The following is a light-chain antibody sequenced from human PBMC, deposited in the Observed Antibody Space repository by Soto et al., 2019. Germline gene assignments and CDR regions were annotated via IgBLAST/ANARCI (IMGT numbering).Light chain of an antibody. CDR1: QSVRSS. CDR2: DAS. V-gene: IGKV3-11*01. CDR3: QQRSNWPVT. Sequence: EIVLTQSPATLSLSPGERATLSCRASQSVRSSLAWYQQKPGQAPSLLIYDASNRATGIPARFSGSGCGTDFTLTISSLEPEDFAVYYCQQRSNWPVTFGQGTRLEIK. J-gene: IGKJ5*01.